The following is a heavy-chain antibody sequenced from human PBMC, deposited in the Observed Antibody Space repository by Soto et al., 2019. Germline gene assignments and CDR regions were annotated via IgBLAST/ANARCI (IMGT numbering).Heavy chain of an antibody. CDR3: ARKVLGSTSRPDWWYFDL. CDR2: ISGGGDRT. CDR1: GFTFINFA. V-gene: IGHV3-23*01. Sequence: EVQLLESGGGLVQPGGSLSLSCVGSGFTFINFAMNWVRQTPGKGLEWFSTISGGGDRTFDADTVKGRFTISRDNSKNTVNLQMNSLRADDTAVYYCARKVLGSTSRPDWWYFDLWGRGTLVTVSS. D-gene: IGHD2-2*01. J-gene: IGHJ2*01.